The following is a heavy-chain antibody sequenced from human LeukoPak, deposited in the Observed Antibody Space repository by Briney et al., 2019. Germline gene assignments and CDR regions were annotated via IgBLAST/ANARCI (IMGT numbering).Heavy chain of an antibody. D-gene: IGHD3-10*01. V-gene: IGHV4-34*01. CDR3: ARHLRRITMVRGVKALYYYYMDV. J-gene: IGHJ6*03. Sequence: SETLSLTCAVYGGSFSGYYWSWIRQPPGKGLEWIGSIYHSGSTYYNPSLKSRVTISVDTSKNQFSLKLSSVTAADTAVYYCARHLRRITMVRGVKALYYYYMDVWGKGTTVTISS. CDR2: IYHSGST. CDR1: GGSFSGYY.